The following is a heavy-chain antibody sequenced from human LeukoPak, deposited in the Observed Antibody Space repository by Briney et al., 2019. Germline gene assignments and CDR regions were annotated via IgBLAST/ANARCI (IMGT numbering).Heavy chain of an antibody. V-gene: IGHV4-59*01. D-gene: IGHD3-9*01. J-gene: IGHJ4*02. Sequence: SETLSLTCTVSGGSISSYYRSWIRQPPGKGLEWIGYIYYSGSTNYNPSLKSRVTISVDTSKNQFSLKLSSVTAADTAVYYCARSQGNILTGHFDYWGQGTLVTVSS. CDR2: IYYSGST. CDR3: ARSQGNILTGHFDY. CDR1: GGSISSYY.